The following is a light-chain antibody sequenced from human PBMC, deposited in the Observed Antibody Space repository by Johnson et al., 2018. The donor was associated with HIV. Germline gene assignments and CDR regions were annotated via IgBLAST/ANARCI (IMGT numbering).Light chain of an antibody. CDR1: NSNIGNNF. CDR3: GTWDSSLSAGV. J-gene: IGLJ1*01. Sequence: LTQPPSVSAAPGQKVTISCSGSNSNIGNNFVSWYQQLPGTAPKLLIYRNNQRPSGVPDRFSGSKSGTSATLGITGLQTGDEADYYCGTWDSSLSAGVFGTGTKVTVL. CDR2: RNN. V-gene: IGLV1-51*02.